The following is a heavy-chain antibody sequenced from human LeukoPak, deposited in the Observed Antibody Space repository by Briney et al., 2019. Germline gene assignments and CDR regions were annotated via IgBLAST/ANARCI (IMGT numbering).Heavy chain of an antibody. J-gene: IGHJ4*02. V-gene: IGHV3-23*01. D-gene: IGHD1-26*01. CDR3: ARYKKRDGSFDY. Sequence: PGGSLRLSCAASGFTFSSYAMSWVRQAPGKGLEWVSAISGSGGSTYYADSVKGRFTISRDNSKNTLYLQMNSLRAEDTAVYYCARYKKRDGSFDYWGQGTLVTVSS. CDR2: ISGSGGST. CDR1: GFTFSSYA.